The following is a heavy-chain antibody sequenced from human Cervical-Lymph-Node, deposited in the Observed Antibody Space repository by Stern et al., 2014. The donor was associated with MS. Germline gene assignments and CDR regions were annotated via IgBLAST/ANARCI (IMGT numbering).Heavy chain of an antibody. J-gene: IGHJ6*02. CDR3: AHRRYGDYGHYGMDV. CDR1: GFSPSTSGVG. V-gene: IGHV2-5*02. CDR2: IYWDDDK. Sequence: QVTLKESGPTLVKPTQTLTLTCTFSGFSPSTSGVGVGWIRQPPGKALEWLGLIYWDDDKRYSPSLKSRLTITKDTSKNQVVLTMTNMDPVDTATYYCAHRRYGDYGHYGMDVWGQGTTVTVSS. D-gene: IGHD4-17*01.